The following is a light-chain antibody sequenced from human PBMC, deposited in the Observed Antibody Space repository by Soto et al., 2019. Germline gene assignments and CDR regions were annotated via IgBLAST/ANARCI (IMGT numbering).Light chain of an antibody. CDR1: SSDVGAYNN. Sequence: QSAPTQPASVSGSLGQSTTIPCTGTSSDVGAYNNVSWYQQQPGKAPKVMISEVSNRPSGVSNRFSGSKSGNTASLIISGLQAEGVADYYCCSFTSIATCVCGTGTKVTVL. CDR2: EVS. J-gene: IGLJ1*01. V-gene: IGLV2-14*01. CDR3: CSFTSIATCV.